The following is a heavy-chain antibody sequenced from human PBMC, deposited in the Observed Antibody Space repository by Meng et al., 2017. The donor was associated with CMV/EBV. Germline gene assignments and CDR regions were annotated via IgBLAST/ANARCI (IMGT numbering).Heavy chain of an antibody. CDR1: GGSISSSSYY. CDR3: ARRPVYYDILTGYWGYYFDY. D-gene: IGHD3-9*01. J-gene: IGHJ4*02. Sequence: GSLRLSCTVSGGSISSSSYYWGWIRQPPGKGLEWIGSIYYSGSTYYNPSLKSRVTISVDTSKNQFSLKLSSVTAADTAVYYCARRPVYYDILTGYWGYYFDYWGQGTLVTVSS. V-gene: IGHV4-39*01. CDR2: IYYSGST.